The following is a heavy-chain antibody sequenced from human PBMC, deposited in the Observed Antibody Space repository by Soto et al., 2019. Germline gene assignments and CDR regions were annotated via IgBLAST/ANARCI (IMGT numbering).Heavy chain of an antibody. J-gene: IGHJ1*01. CDR3: AGIPPYYDSSGYYFGFFQQ. V-gene: IGHV4-59*01. Sequence: SETLSLTCTVSGGSISSYYWNWLRQPPGQGLEWIGWVHYSGSSNHNPSLKSRVTISLDTSKNQFSLKLSSVTAADTAVYYCAGIPPYYDSSGYYFGFFQQWGQGTLVTVSS. D-gene: IGHD3-22*01. CDR1: GGSISSYY. CDR2: VHYSGSS.